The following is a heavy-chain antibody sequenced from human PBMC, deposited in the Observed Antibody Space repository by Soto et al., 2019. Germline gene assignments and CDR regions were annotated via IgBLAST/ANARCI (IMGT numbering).Heavy chain of an antibody. D-gene: IGHD6-13*01. J-gene: IGHJ4*02. CDR1: GYTFTSYD. V-gene: IGHV1-8*01. CDR3: ARASSRLMHDADY. CDR2: MNPNSGNT. Sequence: QVQLVQSGAEVKKPGASVKVSCKASGYTFTSYDINWVRQATGQVLEWMGWMNPNSGNTGYAQKVQGRVTMTRNTSISTAYMELSSLRSEDKAVYYCARASSRLMHDADYWGQGTLVTVSS.